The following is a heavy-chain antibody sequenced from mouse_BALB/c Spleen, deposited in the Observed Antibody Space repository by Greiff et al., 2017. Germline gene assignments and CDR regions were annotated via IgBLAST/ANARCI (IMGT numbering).Heavy chain of an antibody. CDR1: GYSITSGYY. J-gene: IGHJ3*01. D-gene: IGHD1-1*01. CDR3: ARDTDYYGSSFAY. Sequence: DVKLQESGPGLVKPSQSLSLTCSVTGYSITSGYYWNWIRQFPGNKLEWMGYISYDGSNNYNPSLKNRISITRDTSKNQFFLKLNSVTTEDTATYYCARDTDYYGSSFAYWGQGTLVTVSA. CDR2: ISYDGSN. V-gene: IGHV3-6*02.